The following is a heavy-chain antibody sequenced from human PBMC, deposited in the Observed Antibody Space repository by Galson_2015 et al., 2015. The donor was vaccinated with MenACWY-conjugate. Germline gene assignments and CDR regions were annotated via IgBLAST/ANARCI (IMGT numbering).Heavy chain of an antibody. CDR2: INSDGSST. CDR1: GFTFRSYG. D-gene: IGHD2-21*02. V-gene: IGHV3-74*01. Sequence: SLRLSCAASGFTFRSYGMHWVRQAPGKGLVWVSRINSDGSSTSYADSVKGRFTISRDNSKNTLYLQMDSLRVEDTAVYYCARTAGSAPPWGQGTLVTVSS. J-gene: IGHJ5*02. CDR3: ARTAGSAPP.